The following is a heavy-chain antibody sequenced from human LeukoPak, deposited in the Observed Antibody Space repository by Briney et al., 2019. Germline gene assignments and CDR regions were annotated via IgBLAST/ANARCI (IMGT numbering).Heavy chain of an antibody. J-gene: IGHJ4*02. CDR1: GYSFTNYW. CDR2: IYPGDSDT. V-gene: IGHV5-51*01. Sequence: GESLKISCKGSGYSFTNYWIGWVRQMPGKGLEWMGIIYPGDSDTRYSPSFQGQVTFSADESISTAYLQWSSLKASDTAIYYCARLPSPTTIVDYWGQGTLVTVSS. D-gene: IGHD5-24*01. CDR3: ARLPSPTTIVDY.